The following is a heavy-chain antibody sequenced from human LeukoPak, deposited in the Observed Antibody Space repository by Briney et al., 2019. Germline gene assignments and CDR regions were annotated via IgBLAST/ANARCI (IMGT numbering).Heavy chain of an antibody. Sequence: ASVKVSCKVSGYTLTELSMHWVRQAPGKGLEWMGGFDPGDGETIYAQKFQGRVTMTEDTSTDTAYMELSGLRSEDTAVYYCASMYQLLFGWFDPWGQGTLVTVSS. D-gene: IGHD2-2*01. CDR3: ASMYQLLFGWFDP. CDR1: GYTLTELS. CDR2: FDPGDGET. V-gene: IGHV1-24*01. J-gene: IGHJ5*02.